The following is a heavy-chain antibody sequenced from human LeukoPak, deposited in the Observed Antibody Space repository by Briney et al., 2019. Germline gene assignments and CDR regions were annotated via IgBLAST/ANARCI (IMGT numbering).Heavy chain of an antibody. Sequence: ASVSVSCKASGYTFTSYDINWVRQATGQGLEWMGWMNPNSGNTGYAQKFQGRVTITRNTSISTAYMELSSLRSEDTAVYYCATGPLTGYYYDSSGYYSFDYWGQGTLVTVSS. J-gene: IGHJ4*02. V-gene: IGHV1-8*03. D-gene: IGHD3-22*01. CDR2: MNPNSGNT. CDR3: ATGPLTGYYYDSSGYYSFDY. CDR1: GYTFTSYD.